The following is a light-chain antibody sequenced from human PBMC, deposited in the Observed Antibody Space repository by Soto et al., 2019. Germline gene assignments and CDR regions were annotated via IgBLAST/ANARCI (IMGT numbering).Light chain of an antibody. Sequence: QSALTQPPSASGSPGQSVTISCTGTSRDVGAYDYVSWYQQHPGKAPKLMIYEINKRPSGVPDRFSGSKSGNTASLTGSGLQAEDEADYYCSSFAGSNNFPYVFGTGTKVTVL. CDR3: SSFAGSNNFPYV. CDR1: SRDVGAYDY. J-gene: IGLJ1*01. CDR2: EIN. V-gene: IGLV2-8*01.